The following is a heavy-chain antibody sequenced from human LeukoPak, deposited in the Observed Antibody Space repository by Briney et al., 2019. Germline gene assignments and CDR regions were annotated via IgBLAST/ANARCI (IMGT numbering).Heavy chain of an antibody. CDR2: INPSGGST. CDR1: GYTFTGYY. CDR3: ARDPMQLVAASPDAFDI. Sequence: ASVKVSCKASGYTFTGYYMHWVRQAPGQGLEWMGIINPSGGSTSYAQKFQGRVTMTRDTSTSTVYMELSSLRSEDTAVYYCARDPMQLVAASPDAFDIWGPGTMVTVSS. V-gene: IGHV1-46*01. J-gene: IGHJ3*02. D-gene: IGHD2-15*01.